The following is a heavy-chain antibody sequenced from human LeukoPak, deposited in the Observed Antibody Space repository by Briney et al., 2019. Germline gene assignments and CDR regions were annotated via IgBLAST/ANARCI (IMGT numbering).Heavy chain of an antibody. D-gene: IGHD5-12*01. V-gene: IGHV1-24*01. CDR3: ARGAGATMTTFYYYYMDV. CDR2: FDPEDGET. J-gene: IGHJ6*03. CDR1: GCTLTELS. Sequence: VASVKVSCKVSGCTLTELSMHWVRQAPGKGLEWMGGFDPEDGETIYAQKFQGRVTMTEDTSTDTAYMELSSLRSEDTAVYYCARGAGATMTTFYYYYMDVWGKGTTVTVSS.